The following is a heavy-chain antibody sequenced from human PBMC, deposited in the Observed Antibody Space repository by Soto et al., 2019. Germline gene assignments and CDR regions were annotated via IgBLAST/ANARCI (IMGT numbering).Heavy chain of an antibody. CDR2: IYQSGST. D-gene: IGHD2-15*01. Sequence: QLQLQESGSGLVKPSQTLSLTCAVSGGSISSGGYSWSWIRQPPGKGLEWIGYIYQSGSTYYNPSLKSRVTISADRSKNQFSLKLSSVTAAETAVYDCANQGLCSRGSCYTAFDIWGQCTIVTVSS. CDR1: GGSISSGGYS. V-gene: IGHV4-30-2*01. CDR3: ANQGLCSRGSCYTAFDI. J-gene: IGHJ3*02.